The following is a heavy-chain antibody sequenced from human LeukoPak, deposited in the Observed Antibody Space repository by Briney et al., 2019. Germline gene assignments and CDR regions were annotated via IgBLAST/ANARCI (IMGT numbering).Heavy chain of an antibody. CDR2: ISYDGSNK. CDR1: GFTFSSYG. V-gene: IGHV3-30*03. J-gene: IGHJ4*02. D-gene: IGHD2-8*01. CDR3: ARADIVLLIYAMNIDY. Sequence: GGSLRLSCAASGFTFSSYGMHWVRQAPGKGLEWAAVISYDGSNKYYAGSVKGRFTISRDNSKNTLYLQMISLRAEDTAVYYCARADIVLLIYAMNIDYWGQGTLVTVSS.